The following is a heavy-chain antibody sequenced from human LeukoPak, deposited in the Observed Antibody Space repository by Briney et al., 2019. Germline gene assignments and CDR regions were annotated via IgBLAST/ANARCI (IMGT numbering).Heavy chain of an antibody. J-gene: IGHJ4*02. CDR3: SRGAPVAIFGPGHEQYFAY. CDR2: VNPDSGNA. Sequence: ASVKVSCKASGYTFDNYDINWVRQAPGQGLEWVGWVNPDSGNAGLGQKFRGRFSLTRNTSINTIYMEVNSLRSDDTAVYYCSRGAPVAIFGPGHEQYFAYWGQGTLLTVSS. V-gene: IGHV1-8*02. D-gene: IGHD3-3*01. CDR1: GYTFDNYD.